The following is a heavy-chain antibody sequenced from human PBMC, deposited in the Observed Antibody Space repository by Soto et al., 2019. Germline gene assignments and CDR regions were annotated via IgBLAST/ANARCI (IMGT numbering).Heavy chain of an antibody. CDR2: IIPIFGTA. V-gene: IGHV1-69*01. J-gene: IGHJ6*02. D-gene: IGHD3-9*01. CDR1: GGTFSSYA. Sequence: QVQLVQSGAEVKKPGSSVKVSCKASGGTFSSYAISWVRQAPGQGLEWMGGIIPIFGTANYAQKFQGRVTITADESTSPAYMELSSLRSEDTAVYYCASPYYDILTGYYSAHYYGMDVWGQGTTVTVSS. CDR3: ASPYYDILTGYYSAHYYGMDV.